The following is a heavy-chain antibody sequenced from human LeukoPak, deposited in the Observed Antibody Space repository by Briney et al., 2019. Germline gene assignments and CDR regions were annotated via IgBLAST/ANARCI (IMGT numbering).Heavy chain of an antibody. D-gene: IGHD1-26*01. CDR2: ISYDGSNK. CDR3: ATRPASETYFAVFDY. Sequence: PGGSLRLSCSASGFTFSRYAMHWVRQAPGKGLEWVAVISYDGSNKYYADSVKGRFTISRDNSRNTLYLQMNSLRAEDAALYYCATRPASETYFAVFDYWGLGTLVTVSS. J-gene: IGHJ4*02. CDR1: GFTFSRYA. V-gene: IGHV3-30-3*01.